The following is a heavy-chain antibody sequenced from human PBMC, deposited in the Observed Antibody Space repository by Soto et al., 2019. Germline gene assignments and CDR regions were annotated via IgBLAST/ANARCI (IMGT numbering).Heavy chain of an antibody. V-gene: IGHV3-21*01. CDR2: ISSSSSYI. CDR3: TRIITIFGVVSYGMDV. CDR1: GFTFSSYS. D-gene: IGHD3-3*01. J-gene: IGHJ6*02. Sequence: EVQLVESGGGLVKPGGSLRLSCAASGFTFSSYSMNWVRQAPGKGLEWVSSISSSSSYIYYADSVKGRFTISRDNAKNSLYLQMNSLRAEDTAVYYCTRIITIFGVVSYGMDVWGQGTTVTVSS.